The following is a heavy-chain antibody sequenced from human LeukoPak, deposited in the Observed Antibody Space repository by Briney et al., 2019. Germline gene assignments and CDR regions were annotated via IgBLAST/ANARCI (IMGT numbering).Heavy chain of an antibody. Sequence: SVKVSCKASGGTFSSYAISWVRQAPGQGLEWMGGIIPIFGTANYAQKFQGRVTITTDESTGTAYMELSSLRSEDTAVYYCAREGGVVGAINAFDIWGQGTMVTVSS. D-gene: IGHD1-26*01. CDR1: GGTFSSYA. V-gene: IGHV1-69*05. CDR2: IIPIFGTA. J-gene: IGHJ3*02. CDR3: AREGGVVGAINAFDI.